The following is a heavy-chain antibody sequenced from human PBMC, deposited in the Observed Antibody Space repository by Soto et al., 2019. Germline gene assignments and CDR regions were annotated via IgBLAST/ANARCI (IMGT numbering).Heavy chain of an antibody. V-gene: IGHV1-46*01. CDR2: INPSVGST. J-gene: IGHJ4*02. D-gene: IGHD6-19*01. CDR3: VREVGDSSVDY. Sequence: QVQLVQSGAEVRKPGASVTVSCKASGYTFTHYYVYWVRQAPGQGLEWMGIINPSVGSTSYAQNFQGRVTLTRETSTKTVYMDLSRLRSEDSAMYYCVREVGDSSVDYLGQGTLVSVSS. CDR1: GYTFTHYY.